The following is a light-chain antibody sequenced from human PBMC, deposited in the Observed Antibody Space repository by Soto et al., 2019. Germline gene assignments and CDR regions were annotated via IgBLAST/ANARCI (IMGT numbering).Light chain of an antibody. J-gene: IGKJ5*01. Sequence: EIVLTQSPGILSLSPGERASLSCGASQSITSSFLACYQQKPGQAPRLLIYGASSRATGIPDRFSGTGSETDFTLTINRLEPEDFAVYYCQQYENSPITFGQGTRLEIK. CDR2: GAS. CDR3: QQYENSPIT. V-gene: IGKV3-20*01. CDR1: QSITSSF.